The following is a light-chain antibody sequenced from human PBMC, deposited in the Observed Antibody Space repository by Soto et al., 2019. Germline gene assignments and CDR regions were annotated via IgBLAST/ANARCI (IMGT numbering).Light chain of an antibody. V-gene: IGLV2-8*01. CDR3: SSYAGTNNFVV. CDR2: EVS. CDR1: SSDVGGYNY. Sequence: QSALTQPPSASGSPGQSVTFSCTGTSSDVGGYNYVSWYQQHPGKAPKLMIYEVSKRPSGVPDRFSGSKSGNRASLTVSGLQAEDEADYYCSSYAGTNNFVVFGGGTKLTVL. J-gene: IGLJ2*01.